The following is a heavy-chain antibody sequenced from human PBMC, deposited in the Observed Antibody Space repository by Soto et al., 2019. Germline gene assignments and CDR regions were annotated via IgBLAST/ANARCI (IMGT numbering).Heavy chain of an antibody. CDR2: ISVYNGNI. D-gene: IGHD3-22*01. Sequence: ASVKVSCKGSGYSFTSYGISWVRQAPGQGLEWMGWISVYNGNIKYAQKFEGRVTMTTDTPMFTAYLEVRSLRSDDTAVYYCARRTSYSDDSNAYYSFDYWGPGTLVTVSS. J-gene: IGHJ4*02. CDR3: ARRTSYSDDSNAYYSFDY. V-gene: IGHV1-18*04. CDR1: GYSFTSYG.